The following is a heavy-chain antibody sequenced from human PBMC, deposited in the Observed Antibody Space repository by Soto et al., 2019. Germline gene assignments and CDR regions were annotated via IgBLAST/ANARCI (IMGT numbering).Heavy chain of an antibody. CDR1: GFTFSDYY. CDR3: ARDRDYDSSGYYDGNAFDI. V-gene: IGHV3-11*01. J-gene: IGHJ3*02. Sequence: PGGSLRLSCAASGFTFSDYYMSWIRQAPGKGLEWFSYISSSGSTIYYADSVKGRFTISRDNAKNSLYLQMNSLRAEDTAVYYCARDRDYDSSGYYDGNAFDIWGQGTMVTVSS. CDR2: ISSSGSTI. D-gene: IGHD3-22*01.